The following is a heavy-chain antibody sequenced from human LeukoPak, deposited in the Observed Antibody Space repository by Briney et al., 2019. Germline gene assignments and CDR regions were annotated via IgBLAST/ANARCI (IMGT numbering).Heavy chain of an antibody. V-gene: IGHV3-23*01. J-gene: IGHJ4*02. CDR1: GFTFSSYA. D-gene: IGHD2-15*01. Sequence: GGSLRLSCVASGFTFSSYAMSWVRQAPGKGLEWVSAISGSGGSTYYADSVKGRFTISRDNSKNTLYLQMNSLRAEDTAVYYCAKAEDIVVVVAATSFDYWGQGTLVTVSS. CDR3: AKAEDIVVVVAATSFDY. CDR2: ISGSGGST.